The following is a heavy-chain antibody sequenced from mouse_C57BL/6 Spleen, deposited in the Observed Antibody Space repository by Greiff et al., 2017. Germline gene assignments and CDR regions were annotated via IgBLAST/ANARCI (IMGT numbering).Heavy chain of an antibody. D-gene: IGHD1-1*01. CDR2: IDPNSGGT. CDR1: GYTFTSYW. J-gene: IGHJ3*01. V-gene: IGHV1-72*01. CDR3: ARWGPITTVGAY. Sequence: QVQLQQPGAELVKPGASVKLSCKASGYTFTSYWMHWVKQRPGRGLEWIGRIDPNSGGTKYNEKFKSKATLTVDKPSSTAYVQLSSLTSEDSAVYYCARWGPITTVGAYWGQGTLVTVSA.